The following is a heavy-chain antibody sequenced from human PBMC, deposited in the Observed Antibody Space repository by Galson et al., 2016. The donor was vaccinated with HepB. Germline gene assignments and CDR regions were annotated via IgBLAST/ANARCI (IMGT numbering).Heavy chain of an antibody. CDR2: LYRGGGT. Sequence: SLRLSCAASGFTVGNNYMSWVRQVPGKGLESASGLYRGGGTYYADSVKGRFTISIDKSNNTLYLQLNSLGAEDTVVYYCQTTNYYNGLDVWGQGTTATVSS. CDR1: GFTVGNNY. CDR3: QTTNYYNGLDV. J-gene: IGHJ6*02. D-gene: IGHD4-11*01. V-gene: IGHV3-66*01.